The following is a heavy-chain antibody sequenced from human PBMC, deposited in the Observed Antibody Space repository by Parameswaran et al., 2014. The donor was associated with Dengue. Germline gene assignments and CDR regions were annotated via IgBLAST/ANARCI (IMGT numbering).Heavy chain of an antibody. V-gene: IGHV4-31*02. CDR3: ARDGRCITLVRGRAFDI. Sequence: RWIRQPPGKGLEWIGYIYFSGTTHYNPSLKSRVTISVDTSKNQFSLRLSSATAADTAVYYCARDGRCITLVRGRAFDIWGQGTMGHRLL. CDR2: IYFSGTT. J-gene: IGHJ3*02. D-gene: IGHD3-10*01.